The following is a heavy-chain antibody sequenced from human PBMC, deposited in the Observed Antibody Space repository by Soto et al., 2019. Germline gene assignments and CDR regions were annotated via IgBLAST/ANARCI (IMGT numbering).Heavy chain of an antibody. J-gene: IGHJ6*02. Sequence: GGSLRLSCEASGFTFNIYAMNWVRQAPGKGLEWVSATSLSGDSTYFADSVKGRFMISRDNSKNTLYLQMNSLRAEDTAIYHCARTLAVAVPWYYGMDVWGQGTTVTVSS. CDR1: GFTFNIYA. CDR3: ARTLAVAVPWYYGMDV. V-gene: IGHV3-23*01. D-gene: IGHD6-19*01. CDR2: TSLSGDST.